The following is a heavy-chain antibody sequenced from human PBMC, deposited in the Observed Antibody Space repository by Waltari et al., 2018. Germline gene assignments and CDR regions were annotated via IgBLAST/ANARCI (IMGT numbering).Heavy chain of an antibody. CDR1: GYTFIGYY. J-gene: IGHJ4*02. CDR2: IIPNSGDT. V-gene: IGHV1-2*02. D-gene: IGHD1-26*01. Sequence: QVQLMQSGAEVKKPGASMKVSCTASGYTFIGYYLHGVRQAPGQGLEWMGWIIPNSGDTSYAQNFQGRVTMTRDTSISTAYMDLSRLRSDDTAVYYCVKDRGTFSFDYWGQGALVTVSS. CDR3: VKDRGTFSFDY.